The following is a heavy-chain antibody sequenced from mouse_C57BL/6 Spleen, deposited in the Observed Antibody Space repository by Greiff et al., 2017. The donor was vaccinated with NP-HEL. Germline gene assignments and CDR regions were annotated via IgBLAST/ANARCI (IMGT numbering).Heavy chain of an antibody. CDR3: ARKDNDVYYAMDY. CDR1: GYTFTSYW. J-gene: IGHJ4*01. Sequence: VQLQQPGAELVMPGASVKLSCKASGYTFTSYWMHWVKQRPGQGLEWIGEIDPSDSYTNYIQKFKGKSTLTVDKSSSTAYMQLSSLTSEDSAVYDCARKDNDVYYAMDYWGQGTSVTVSS. V-gene: IGHV1-69*01. CDR2: IDPSDSYT. D-gene: IGHD2-3*01.